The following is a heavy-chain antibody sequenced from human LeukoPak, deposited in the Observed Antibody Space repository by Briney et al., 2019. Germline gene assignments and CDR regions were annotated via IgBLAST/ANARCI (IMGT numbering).Heavy chain of an antibody. Sequence: SETLSLTCAVYGGSFSGYYWSWIRQPPGKGPEWIGEINHSGTTNYNPSLKSRVTISVDTSKNQFSLKMSSVTAADTAVYYCAREGSAVTNFDYWGQGTLVTVSS. D-gene: IGHD3-10*01. CDR3: AREGSAVTNFDY. J-gene: IGHJ4*02. CDR2: INHSGTT. V-gene: IGHV4-34*01. CDR1: GGSFSGYY.